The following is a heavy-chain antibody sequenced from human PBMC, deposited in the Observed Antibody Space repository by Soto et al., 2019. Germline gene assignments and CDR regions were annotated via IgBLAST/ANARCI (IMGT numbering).Heavy chain of an antibody. CDR1: GFTSTSSA. V-gene: IGHV1-58*01. Sequence: ASVKVSCKASGFTSTSSAVQWVRQARGQRLEWIGWIVVGSGNTNYAQKFQERVTITRDMSTSTAYMELSSLRSEDTAVYYCAAYPFSEWFDPWGQGTLVTVSS. J-gene: IGHJ5*02. CDR2: IVVGSGNT. CDR3: AAYPFSEWFDP.